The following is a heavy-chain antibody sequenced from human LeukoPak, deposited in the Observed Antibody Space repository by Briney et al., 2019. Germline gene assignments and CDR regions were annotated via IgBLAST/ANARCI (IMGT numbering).Heavy chain of an antibody. CDR3: ARAAPPYSSSWYGSYYFDY. Sequence: GGSLRLSCAASGFTFSSYWMHWVRHAPGKGLVWVSRIKSDGSSTSYADSVKGRFTISRDNAKNTLYLQMNSLRAEDTAVYYCARAAPPYSSSWYGSYYFDYWGQGTLVTVSS. D-gene: IGHD6-13*01. V-gene: IGHV3-74*01. J-gene: IGHJ4*02. CDR1: GFTFSSYW. CDR2: IKSDGSST.